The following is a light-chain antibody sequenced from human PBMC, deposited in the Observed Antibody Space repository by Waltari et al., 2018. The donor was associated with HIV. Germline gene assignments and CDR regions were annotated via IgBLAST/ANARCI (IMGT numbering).Light chain of an antibody. CDR3: QQYYNTPRT. V-gene: IGKV4-1*01. CDR1: QSILYSSNNKNY. Sequence: DIVMTQSPDSLAVSLGERATINCKSSQSILYSSNNKNYLAWYQQKPGQPPKLLLYWASTRQSGFPGRFSGSGSETNFTLTISSLQAEDVAVYYCQQYYNTPRTFGQGTKVEIK. CDR2: WAS. J-gene: IGKJ1*01.